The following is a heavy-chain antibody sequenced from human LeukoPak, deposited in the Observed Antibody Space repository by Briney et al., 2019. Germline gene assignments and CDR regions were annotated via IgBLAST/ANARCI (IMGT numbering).Heavy chain of an antibody. Sequence: GESLKISCKGSGYSFTSYWIGWVRQMPGKGLEWMGIIYPGDSDTRYSPSFQGQVTISADKSISTAYLQWSSLKASDTAMYYCARQNNKNYDFWSGYSQHYYYMDVWGKGTTVTVSS. CDR2: IYPGDSDT. D-gene: IGHD3-3*01. V-gene: IGHV5-51*01. J-gene: IGHJ6*03. CDR3: ARQNNKNYDFWSGYSQHYYYMDV. CDR1: GYSFTSYW.